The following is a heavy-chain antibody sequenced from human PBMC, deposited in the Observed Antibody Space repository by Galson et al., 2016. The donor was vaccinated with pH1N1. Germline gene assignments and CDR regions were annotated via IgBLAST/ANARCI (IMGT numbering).Heavy chain of an antibody. D-gene: IGHD6-13*01. CDR3: GRPQSLATPAFFFDS. Sequence: KVSCKASGYTFSGFGISWVRQVPGKGLEWMAIIYPGDSDARYSPSFQGRVTISADKSISTAYLHWSSLKASDTAIYYCGRPQSLATPAFFFDSWGRGTLVTVSS. CDR1: GYTFSGFG. CDR2: IYPGDSDA. V-gene: IGHV5-51*01. J-gene: IGHJ4*02.